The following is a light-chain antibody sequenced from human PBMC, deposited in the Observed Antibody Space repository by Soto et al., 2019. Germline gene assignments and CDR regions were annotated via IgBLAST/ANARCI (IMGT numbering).Light chain of an antibody. CDR3: QQGHNWPLT. V-gene: IGKV3-15*01. J-gene: IGKJ2*01. Sequence: EIAMTQSPATLSVSPGERATLSCRASQSISTKLAWYQQIPGHPPRLLIYSASTRATGVPARFTGSGSVSEFTLTVSGLQSEDFAIYYCQQGHNWPLTFGQGTRLEI. CDR1: QSISTK. CDR2: SAS.